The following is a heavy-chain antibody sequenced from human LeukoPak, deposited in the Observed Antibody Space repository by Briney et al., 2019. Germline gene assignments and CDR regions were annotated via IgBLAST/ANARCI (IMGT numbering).Heavy chain of an antibody. CDR2: ISYDGSNK. V-gene: IGHV3-30-3*01. J-gene: IGHJ6*02. CDR1: GFTFSSYA. CDR3: AKERQQLEEGDYYYYYGMDV. Sequence: PGGSLRLSCAASGFTFSSYAMHWVRQAPGKGLEWVAVISYDGSNKYYADSVKGRFTISRDNSKNTLYLQMNSLRAEDTAVYYCAKERQQLEEGDYYYYYGMDVWGQGTTVTVSS. D-gene: IGHD6-13*01.